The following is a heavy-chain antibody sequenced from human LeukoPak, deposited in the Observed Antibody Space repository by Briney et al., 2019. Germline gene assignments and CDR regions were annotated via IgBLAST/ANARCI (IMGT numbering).Heavy chain of an antibody. J-gene: IGHJ4*02. CDR3: AKDIADHYYDSSGYYPD. CDR1: GFTVSSSY. Sequence: GGSLRLSCAASGFTVSSSYMSWVRQAPGKGLEWVSVIYSDGSTYYADSVKGRFTISRDNSKNTLYLQMNSLRAEDTAVYYCAKDIADHYYDSSGYYPDWGQGTLVTVSS. D-gene: IGHD3-22*01. V-gene: IGHV3-53*01. CDR2: IYSDGST.